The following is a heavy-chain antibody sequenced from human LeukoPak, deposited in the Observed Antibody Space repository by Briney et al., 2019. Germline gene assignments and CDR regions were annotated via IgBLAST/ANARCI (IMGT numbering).Heavy chain of an antibody. J-gene: IGHJ6*02. CDR1: GYTFTGYY. Sequence: ASVKVSCKASGYTFTGYYMHWVRQAPGQGLERMGWINPNSGGTNYAQKFQGRVTMTRDTSISTAYMELSRLRSDDTAVYYCARVDTAMVNIDYYGMDVWGQGTTVTVSS. CDR2: INPNSGGT. V-gene: IGHV1-2*02. CDR3: ARVDTAMVNIDYYGMDV. D-gene: IGHD5-18*01.